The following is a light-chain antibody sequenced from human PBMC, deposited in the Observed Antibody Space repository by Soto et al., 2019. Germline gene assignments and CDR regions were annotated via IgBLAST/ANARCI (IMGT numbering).Light chain of an antibody. V-gene: IGKV1-5*01. CDR1: QSIRYY. Sequence: DIQLTQSPPTLSASVGDRVTITCRASQSIRYYLAWYQQMPGKAPKLLIYGASSLQSGVPSRFSGSGSGTEFTLTISSLQPDDFATYFCQHHNSYSQTFGQGIKVDIK. CDR2: GAS. J-gene: IGKJ1*01. CDR3: QHHNSYSQT.